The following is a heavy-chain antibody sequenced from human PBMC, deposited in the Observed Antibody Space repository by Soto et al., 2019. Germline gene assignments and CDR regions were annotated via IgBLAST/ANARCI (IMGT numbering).Heavy chain of an antibody. CDR1: GFTFSSYA. Sequence: EVLLLESGGGLVQPGGSLRLSCAASGFTFSSYAMTWVRQAPGKGLEWVSVISGRGDIIYCADSVRGRFTVSRDNSKNKLFLQMNRVRAEDTAIYYCAKDGRTGDAPRGYFDFWGQGTLVTVSS. D-gene: IGHD3-16*01. CDR3: AKDGRTGDAPRGYFDF. CDR2: ISGRGDII. J-gene: IGHJ4*02. V-gene: IGHV3-23*01.